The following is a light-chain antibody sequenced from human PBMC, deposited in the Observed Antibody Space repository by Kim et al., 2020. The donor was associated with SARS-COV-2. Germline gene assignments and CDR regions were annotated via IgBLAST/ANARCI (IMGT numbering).Light chain of an antibody. Sequence: QSVLTQPPSVSAAPGQKVTISCSGSSSNVGNNYVSWYQQLPGTAPKLLIYDNDKRPSGIPGRFSGSNSGTSATLGITGLQTGDEAKYYCETWDSSLSIWVFGGGTQLTVL. J-gene: IGLJ3*02. CDR2: DND. CDR3: ETWDSSLSIWV. CDR1: SSNVGNNY. V-gene: IGLV1-51*01.